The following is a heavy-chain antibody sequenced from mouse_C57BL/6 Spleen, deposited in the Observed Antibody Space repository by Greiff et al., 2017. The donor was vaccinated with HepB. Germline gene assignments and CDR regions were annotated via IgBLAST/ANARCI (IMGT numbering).Heavy chain of an antibody. Sequence: EVQLQQSGAELVRPGASVKLSCTASGFNIKDYYMHWVKQRPEQGLEWIGRIDPEDGDTEYAPKFQGKATMTADTSSNRAYLQLSSLTYEDTAVYYGTGFTTVVATDYFDYGGQGTTLTVSS. J-gene: IGHJ2*01. CDR2: IDPEDGDT. D-gene: IGHD1-1*01. CDR3: TGFTTVVATDYFDY. V-gene: IGHV14-1*01. CDR1: GFNIKDYY.